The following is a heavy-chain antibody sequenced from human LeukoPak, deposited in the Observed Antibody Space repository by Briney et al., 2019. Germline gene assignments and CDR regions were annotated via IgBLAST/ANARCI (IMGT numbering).Heavy chain of an antibody. CDR1: GFTFSSYG. V-gene: IGHV3-23*01. D-gene: IGHD3-22*01. CDR3: AKGPTYYYDSSGYFDY. J-gene: IGHJ4*02. CDR2: ISGSGGST. Sequence: GGSLRLSCAASGFTFSSYGMSWVPQAPGKGLEWVSAISGSGGSTYYADSVKGRFTISRDNSKNTLYLQMNSLRAEDTAVYYCAKGPTYYYDSSGYFDYWGQGTLVTVSS.